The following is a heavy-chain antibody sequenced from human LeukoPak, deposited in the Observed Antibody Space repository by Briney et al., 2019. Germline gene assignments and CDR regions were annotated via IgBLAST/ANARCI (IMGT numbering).Heavy chain of an antibody. CDR1: GYSFTNYW. V-gene: IGHV5-51*01. CDR2: IYPGDSDT. CDR3: ARRNVVITFNSFDI. Sequence: GESLKISCKGSGYSFTNYWIGWVRQMPGKGLEWMGIIYPGDSDTRYSPSFQGQVTISADKSISTAYLQWSRLKASDTAMYYCARRNVVITFNSFDICGQGTMITVSS. J-gene: IGHJ3*02. D-gene: IGHD3-22*01.